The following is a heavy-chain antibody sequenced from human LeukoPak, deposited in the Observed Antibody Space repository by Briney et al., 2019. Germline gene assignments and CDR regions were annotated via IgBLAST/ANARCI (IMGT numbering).Heavy chain of an antibody. CDR1: GDSIGSYY. V-gene: IGHV4-59*01. CDR3: ARGRARDGSFPWLDS. J-gene: IGHJ5*01. CDR2: IFYSGST. D-gene: IGHD3-10*01. Sequence: PSETLSLTCSVSGDSIGSYYWTWIRQSAGKGLEWIGYIFYSGSTNYSPSLKSRVTISVDTSNNQFSLQLLSVTAADTAIYYCARGRARDGSFPWLDSWGQGTLVTVSS.